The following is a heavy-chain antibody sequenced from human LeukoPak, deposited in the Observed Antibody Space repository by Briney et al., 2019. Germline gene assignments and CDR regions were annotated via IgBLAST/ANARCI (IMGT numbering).Heavy chain of an antibody. D-gene: IGHD3-9*01. CDR1: GFTFSSYA. CDR2: ISGSGGST. V-gene: IGHV3-23*01. CDR3: AKTATYYDILTGYYPPLKYYFDY. Sequence: VQPGGSLRLSCAASGFTFSSYAVSWVRQAPGKGLEWVSAISGSGGSTYYADSVKGRFTISRDNSKNTLYLQMNSLRAEDTAVYYCAKTATYYDILTGYYPPLKYYFDYWGQGTLVTVSS. J-gene: IGHJ4*02.